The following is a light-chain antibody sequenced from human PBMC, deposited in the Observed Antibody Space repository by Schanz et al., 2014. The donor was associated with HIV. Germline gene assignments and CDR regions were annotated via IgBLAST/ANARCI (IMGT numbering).Light chain of an antibody. CDR1: SSNIGADYD. CDR3: ATWDGSLHGRV. V-gene: IGLV1-40*01. J-gene: IGLJ3*02. Sequence: QSVLTQPPSVSGAPGQRVAISCTGNSSNIGADYDVHWYQQLPGTAPKLLIHTNNQRPSGVPGRFSGSKSGTSASLAISGLQSEDEADYYCATWDGSLHGRVFGGGTKLTVL. CDR2: TNN.